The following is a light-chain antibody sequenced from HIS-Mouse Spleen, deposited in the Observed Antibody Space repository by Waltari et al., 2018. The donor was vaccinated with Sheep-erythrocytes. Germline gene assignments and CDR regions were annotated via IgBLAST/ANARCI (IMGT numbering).Light chain of an antibody. CDR1: SSDVGGYNY. Sequence: QSALTQPRSVSGSPGQSVTISCTGTSSDVGGYNYVSWYQQHPGKAPKLMIYDVSKRPSGVPVRLSGSKSGNTGSLTSFGIQAEEEADYYCCSYAGSYTFWVFGGGTKLTVL. CDR2: DVS. V-gene: IGLV2-11*01. CDR3: CSYAGSYTFWV. J-gene: IGLJ3*02.